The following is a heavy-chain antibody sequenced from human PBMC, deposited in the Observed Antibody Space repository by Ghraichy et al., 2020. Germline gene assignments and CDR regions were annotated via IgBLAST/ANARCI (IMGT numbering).Heavy chain of an antibody. CDR3: ARHGGEYSSSAAAFDI. CDR1: GGSISSSSYY. CDR2: IYYSGST. D-gene: IGHD6-6*01. Sequence: SETLSLTCTVSGGSISSSSYYWGWIRQPPGKGLEWIGSIYYSGSTYYNPSLKSRVTISVDTSKNQFFLKLSSVTAADTAVYYCARHGGEYSSSAAAFDIWGQGTMVTVSS. J-gene: IGHJ3*02. V-gene: IGHV4-39*01.